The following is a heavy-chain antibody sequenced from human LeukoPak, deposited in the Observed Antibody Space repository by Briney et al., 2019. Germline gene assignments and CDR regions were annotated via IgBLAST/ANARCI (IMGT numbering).Heavy chain of an antibody. CDR1: GFTFSSFW. Sequence: PGGSLRLSCVASGFTFSSFWMHWVRQDPRKGLVWVSAISGSGGSTYYADSVKGRFTISRDNSKNTLYLQMNSLRAEDTAVYYCAKDIGDGYGYWGQGTLVTVSS. J-gene: IGHJ4*02. CDR2: ISGSGGST. CDR3: AKDIGDGYGY. D-gene: IGHD5-24*01. V-gene: IGHV3-23*01.